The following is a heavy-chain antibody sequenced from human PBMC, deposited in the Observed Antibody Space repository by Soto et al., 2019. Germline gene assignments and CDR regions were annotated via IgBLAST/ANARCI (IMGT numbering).Heavy chain of an antibody. J-gene: IGHJ5*02. Sequence: GESLKISCKGPGHLFNNHWIGWVRQTPGKGLEWMGLIFTRDSETKTSPSFQGHVSFSVDNSINTVYLQWTSLKTTDTGIYFCARGYFDSGHSYDLWGQGTLVTVSS. CDR2: IFTRDSET. CDR3: ARGYFDSGHSYDL. CDR1: GHLFNNHW. V-gene: IGHV5-51*01. D-gene: IGHD3-10*01.